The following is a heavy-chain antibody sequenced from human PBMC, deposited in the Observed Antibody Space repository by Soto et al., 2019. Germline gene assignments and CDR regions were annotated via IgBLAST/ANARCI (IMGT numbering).Heavy chain of an antibody. CDR1: GFSLSTSGVG. V-gene: IGHV2-5*01. D-gene: IGHD3-10*01. Sequence: QITLKESGPTLVKPTQTLTLTCTFSGFSLSTSGVGVGWIRQPPGKALEWLALIRWNDDKYYSPSLKSRLTISNDTSQNQVVLTMTNMDPVDTATYYCVHTRGGGAVDYWGQGTLVTVSS. J-gene: IGHJ4*02. CDR3: VHTRGGGAVDY. CDR2: IRWNDDK.